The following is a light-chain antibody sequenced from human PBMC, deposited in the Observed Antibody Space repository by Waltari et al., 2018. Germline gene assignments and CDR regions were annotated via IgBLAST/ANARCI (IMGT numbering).Light chain of an antibody. CDR2: GAS. CDR1: QSISGW. J-gene: IGKJ4*01. CDR3: QQYYSNEVT. V-gene: IGKV1-5*01. Sequence: DIQMTQSPSTLSASVGDRVSITCRASQSISGWLAWYQQRPGKAPKLRIYGASTLESGVPSRFSGSGSGTDFTLTISSLQPDDFAIYYCQQYYSNEVTFGGGTKVEIK.